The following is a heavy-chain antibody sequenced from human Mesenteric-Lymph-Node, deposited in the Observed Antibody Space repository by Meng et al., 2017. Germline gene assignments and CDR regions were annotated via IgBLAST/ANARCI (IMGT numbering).Heavy chain of an antibody. V-gene: IGHV3-33*01. J-gene: IGHJ6*02. Sequence: GGSLRLSCAASGFTFSSYGMHWVRQAPGKGLEWVAVIWYDGSNKYYADSVKGRFTISRDNSKNTLYLQMNSLTAADTAVYYCARGIYSYGMDVWGQGTTVTVSS. CDR2: IWYDGSNK. CDR3: ARGIYSYGMDV. CDR1: GFTFSSYG.